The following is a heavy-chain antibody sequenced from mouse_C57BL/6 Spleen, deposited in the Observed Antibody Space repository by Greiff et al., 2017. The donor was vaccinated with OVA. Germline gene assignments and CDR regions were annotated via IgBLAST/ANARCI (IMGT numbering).Heavy chain of an antibody. V-gene: IGHV1-59*01. CDR3: ASPYYSNYVGGAY. CDR2: IDPSDSYT. J-gene: IGHJ3*01. Sequence: QVQLQQPGAELVRPGTSVKLSCKASGYTFTSYWMHWVKQRPGQGLEWIGVIDPSDSYTNYNQKFKGKATLPVDTSSSTAYMQLSSLTSEDSAVYYCASPYYSNYVGGAYWGQGTLVTVSA. D-gene: IGHD2-5*01. CDR1: GYTFTSYW.